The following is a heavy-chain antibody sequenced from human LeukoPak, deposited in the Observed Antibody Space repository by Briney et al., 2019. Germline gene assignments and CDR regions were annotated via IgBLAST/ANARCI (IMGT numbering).Heavy chain of an antibody. CDR2: ISYDGSNK. CDR3: AKGHSSGYYPNWFDP. V-gene: IGHV3-30*18. J-gene: IGHJ5*02. Sequence: GGSLRLSRAASGFTFSSYGMHWVRQAPGKGLEWVAVISYDGSNKYYADSVKGRFTISRDNSKNTLYLQMNSLRAEDTAVYYCAKGHSSGYYPNWFDPWGQGTLVTVSS. D-gene: IGHD3-22*01. CDR1: GFTFSSYG.